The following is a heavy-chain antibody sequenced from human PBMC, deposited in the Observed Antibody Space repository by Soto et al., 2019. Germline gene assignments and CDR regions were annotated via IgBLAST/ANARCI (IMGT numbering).Heavy chain of an antibody. CDR2: ISSSSSYI. CDR1: GFTFSSYS. CDR3: ARVKQWLGDY. J-gene: IGHJ4*02. V-gene: IGHV3-21*01. Sequence: EVQLVESGGGLVKPGGSLRLSCAASGFTFSSYSMNWVRQAPGKGLEWVSSISSSSSYIYYADSVKGRFTISRDNAKNSLYLKMNSLRAEDTAVYYCARVKQWLGDYWGQGTLVTVSS. D-gene: IGHD6-19*01.